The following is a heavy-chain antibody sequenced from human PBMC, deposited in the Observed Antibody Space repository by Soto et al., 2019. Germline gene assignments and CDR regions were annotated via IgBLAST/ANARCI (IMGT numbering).Heavy chain of an antibody. V-gene: IGHV1-18*01. CDR3: ARAARKKGAFDI. CDR2: ISAYNGNT. CDR1: GYTFTSYG. J-gene: IGHJ3*02. Sequence: ASVKVSCKASGYTFTSYGISWVRQAPGQGLEWMGWISAYNGNTNYAQKLQGRVTMTTDTSTCTAYMELRSLRSDDTAVYYCARAARKKGAFDIWGQGTMVTVSS.